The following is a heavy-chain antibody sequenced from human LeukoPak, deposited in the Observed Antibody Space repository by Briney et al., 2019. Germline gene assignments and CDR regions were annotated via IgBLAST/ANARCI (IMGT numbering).Heavy chain of an antibody. J-gene: IGHJ4*02. V-gene: IGHV3-30*02. D-gene: IGHD1-26*01. CDR3: AVGRAELEGFFDY. CDR2: IRYDGSNK. CDR1: GFTFGSYG. Sequence: PGGSLRHSCAASGFTFGSYGMHWVRQAPSKGLEWVTFIRYDGSNKYYADSVKGRFTISRDNSKNTLYLQMNSLRAEDTAVYYCAVGRAELEGFFDYWAREPWSPSPQ.